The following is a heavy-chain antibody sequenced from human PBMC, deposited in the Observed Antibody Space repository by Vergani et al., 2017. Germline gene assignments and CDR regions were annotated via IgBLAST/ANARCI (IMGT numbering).Heavy chain of an antibody. CDR1: FDSIRNLY. D-gene: IGHD6-19*01. J-gene: IGHJ5*02. CDR3: VSDTHSGQRADR. CDR2: IHYSENT. V-gene: IGHV4-59*11. Sequence: QVQLQESGPGLVKSSETLSLTCSVSFDSIRNLYCNWIRQPPGKGLEWIGSIHYSENTNYNPSLKTLVTISVDTSKNQFSLTLTSVTAADTAVYYFVSDTHSGQRADRWGQGILVTVTS.